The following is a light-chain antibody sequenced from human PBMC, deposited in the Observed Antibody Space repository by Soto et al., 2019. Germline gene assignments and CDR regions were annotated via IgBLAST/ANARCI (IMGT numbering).Light chain of an antibody. Sequence: DIQWTQSPSSLAASVGERFAITCRSSQTISNYLNWYQQKPGKAPKLLIYAASTLQSGVPSRFSGSGSGTDFTLTISSLQPEDFATYYCQQLESYPSTFGGGTKVDIK. CDR3: QQLESYPST. J-gene: IGKJ4*01. CDR2: AAS. CDR1: QTISNY. V-gene: IGKV1-39*01.